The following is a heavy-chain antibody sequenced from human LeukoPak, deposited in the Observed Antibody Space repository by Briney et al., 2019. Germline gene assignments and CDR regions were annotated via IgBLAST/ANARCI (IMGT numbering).Heavy chain of an antibody. CDR3: AKVVGYIATDY. CDR1: GFIYSSYA. V-gene: IGHV3-23*01. D-gene: IGHD5-12*01. J-gene: IGHJ4*02. CDR2: ISGGGGNT. Sequence: AGGSLRLSCAASGFIYSSYAMRWVRQAPGKGPEWVSSISGGGGNTNYAGSVKGRFNISRDNSKNSLYLQMNSLRAEDTAVYYCAKVVGYIATDYWGQGTLVTVSS.